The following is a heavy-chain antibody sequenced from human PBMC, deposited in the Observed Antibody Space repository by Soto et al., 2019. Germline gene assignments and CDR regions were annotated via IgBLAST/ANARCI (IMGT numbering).Heavy chain of an antibody. CDR2: ISAYNGNT. CDR3: ARDYAFWSGYYPHSFDY. Sequence: ASVKVSCKASGDTFTSYGISWVRQAPGQGLEWMGWISAYNGNTNYAQKLQGRVTMTTDTSTSTAYMELRSLRSDDTAVYYCARDYAFWSGYYPHSFDYWGQGTLVTVSS. J-gene: IGHJ4*02. V-gene: IGHV1-18*01. D-gene: IGHD3-3*01. CDR1: GDTFTSYG.